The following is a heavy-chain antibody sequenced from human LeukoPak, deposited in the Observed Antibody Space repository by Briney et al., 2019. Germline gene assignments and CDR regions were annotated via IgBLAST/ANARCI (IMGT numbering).Heavy chain of an antibody. Sequence: GASVKVSCKASGYTFTSYDINWVRQATGQGLEWVGWMNPNSGNTGYAQKFQGRVTMTRNTSISTAYMELSSLRSEDTAVYYCARGQYYDILTGRQTHNWFDPWGQGTLVTVSS. CDR2: MNPNSGNT. CDR1: GYTFTSYD. J-gene: IGHJ5*02. D-gene: IGHD3-9*01. V-gene: IGHV1-8*01. CDR3: ARGQYYDILTGRQTHNWFDP.